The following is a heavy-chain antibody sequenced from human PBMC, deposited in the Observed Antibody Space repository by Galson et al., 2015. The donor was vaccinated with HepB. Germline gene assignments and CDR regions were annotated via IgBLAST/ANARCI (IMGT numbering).Heavy chain of an antibody. Sequence: SLRLSCAASTFIISTYSMNWVRQAPGKGLEWLSYISSGSATIYYADSVKGRFTISRDNAKNSLYLQMNSLRAGDTAVYYCVFLRGNDLKPLDYWGQGILVTVSS. J-gene: IGHJ4*02. CDR2: ISSGSATI. CDR1: TFIISTYS. V-gene: IGHV3-48*04. CDR3: VFLRGNDLKPLDY. D-gene: IGHD5-12*01.